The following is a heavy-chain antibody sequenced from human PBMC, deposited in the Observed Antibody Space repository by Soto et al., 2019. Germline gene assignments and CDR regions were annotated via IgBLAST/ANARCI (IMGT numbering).Heavy chain of an antibody. Sequence: PETLSLTCTVSGGSVINSNYYWVWIRQSPGKGLEWIGSVYYRGRSYSKSSVKSRVTISVDTSKNQFSLNLNSVTASDTAVYYCVSQRTSVLTQAYFDYWGPGALVTVSS. J-gene: IGHJ4*02. CDR1: GGSVINSNYY. CDR3: VSQRTSVLTQAYFDY. D-gene: IGHD2-8*01. CDR2: VYYRGRS. V-gene: IGHV4-39*01.